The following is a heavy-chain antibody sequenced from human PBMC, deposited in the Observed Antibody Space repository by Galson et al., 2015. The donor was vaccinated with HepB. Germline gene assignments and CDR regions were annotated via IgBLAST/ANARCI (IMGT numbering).Heavy chain of an antibody. CDR3: ARALYSYGHYYYGMDA. CDR2: IGAYNGNT. J-gene: IGHJ6*02. D-gene: IGHD5-18*01. Sequence: SVKVSCKASGYPFTSYGLSWVRQAPGQGLEWMGRIGAYNGNTNYAQKLQGRLTMTTDTSTRTAYMELRSLRSDDTAVCYCARALYSYGHYYYGMDAWGQGTTVTVSS. CDR1: GYPFTSYG. V-gene: IGHV1-18*04.